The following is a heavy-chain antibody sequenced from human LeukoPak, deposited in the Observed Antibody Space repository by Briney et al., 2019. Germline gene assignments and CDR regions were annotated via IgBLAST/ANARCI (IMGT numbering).Heavy chain of an antibody. Sequence: GGSLRLSCAASGFTSSSHSMKWVRQAPGKGLEWVSYISSSGSNIYYADSVKGRFTISRDNAKNSLYLQMNSLRAEDTAVYYCARKSLQGWNSDYWGEGILVTVSS. D-gene: IGHD1-7*01. V-gene: IGHV3-48*01. J-gene: IGHJ4*02. CDR1: GFTSSSHS. CDR2: ISSSGSNI. CDR3: ARKSLQGWNSDY.